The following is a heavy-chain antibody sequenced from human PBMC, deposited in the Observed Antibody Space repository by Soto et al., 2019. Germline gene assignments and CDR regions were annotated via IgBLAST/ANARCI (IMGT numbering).Heavy chain of an antibody. V-gene: IGHV4-59*01. CDR1: GGSISSYY. D-gene: IGHD3-22*01. Sequence: SETLSLTCTVSGGSISSYYWSWIRQPPGKGLEWIGYIYYSGSTNYSPSLKSRVTISVDTSKNQFSLKLSSVTAADTAVYYCARESEYYYDSSGLGPIYYYYGMDVWGQGTTVTVSS. CDR3: ARESEYYYDSSGLGPIYYYYGMDV. J-gene: IGHJ6*02. CDR2: IYYSGST.